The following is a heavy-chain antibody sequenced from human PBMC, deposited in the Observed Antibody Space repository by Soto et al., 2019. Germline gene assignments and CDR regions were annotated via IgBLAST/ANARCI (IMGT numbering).Heavy chain of an antibody. D-gene: IGHD5-18*01. CDR2: FDPEDGET. CDR3: ATRGFIQPFDY. Sequence: GASVKVSCKASGGTFSSYAISWVRQAPGKGLEWMGGFDPEDGETIYAQKFQGRVTMTEDTSTDTAYMELSSLRSEDTAVYYCATRGFIQPFDYWGQGTLVTVSS. J-gene: IGHJ4*02. V-gene: IGHV1-24*01. CDR1: GGTFSSYA.